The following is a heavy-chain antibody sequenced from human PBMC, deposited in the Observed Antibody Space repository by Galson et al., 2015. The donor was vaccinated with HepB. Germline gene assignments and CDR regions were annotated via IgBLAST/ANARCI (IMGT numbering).Heavy chain of an antibody. CDR1: GFTFSSYG. Sequence: SLRLSCAASGFTFSSYGMHWVRQAPGKGLEWAAVISYDGNDKYYADSVKGRFTISRDNSKNTLYLQMNSLRGDDTAVYYCAKDQGATVTIMDVWGQGTTVTVS. D-gene: IGHD4-17*01. V-gene: IGHV3-30*18. CDR3: AKDQGATVTIMDV. J-gene: IGHJ6*02. CDR2: ISYDGNDK.